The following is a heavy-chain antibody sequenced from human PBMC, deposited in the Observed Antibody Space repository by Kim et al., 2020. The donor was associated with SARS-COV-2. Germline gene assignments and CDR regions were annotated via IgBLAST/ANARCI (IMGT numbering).Heavy chain of an antibody. CDR3: AKSLTYGRSTSCRYHYALDI. CDR1: GFTFSSYT. J-gene: IGHJ3*02. Sequence: GGSLRLSCAASGFTFSSYTMSWVRQATGKGLEWVSAISGSSGSIYYADSVKGRFNISRDNSKNKLYLQMNSLRAEDTAVYYCAKSLTYGRSTSCRYHYALDIWGQGTTVTVSS. V-gene: IGHV3-23*01. D-gene: IGHD2-2*01. CDR2: ISGSSGSI.